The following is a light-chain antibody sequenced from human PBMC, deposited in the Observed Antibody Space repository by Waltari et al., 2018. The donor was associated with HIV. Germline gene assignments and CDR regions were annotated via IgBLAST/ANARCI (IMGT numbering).Light chain of an antibody. J-gene: IGLJ2*01. V-gene: IGLV3-1*01. CDR3: QAWDSSTVV. CDR2: QGS. CDR1: NLGDKY. Sequence: SYELTQPPSVSVSPGQTASITCSGDNLGDKYACWYQQKPGQSPVLVIYQGSKRPSGIPERFSGSNSGNTATLTISGTQAMDEADYYCQAWDSSTVVVGGGTKLTVL.